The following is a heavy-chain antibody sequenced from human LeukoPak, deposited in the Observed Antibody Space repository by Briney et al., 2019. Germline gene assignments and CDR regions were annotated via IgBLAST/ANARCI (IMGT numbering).Heavy chain of an antibody. Sequence: PGGALRLSCAASGFTFDDYAMHWVRQASGKGREWVGRSKNIANIYSTDYAASVKGRFIISRDESSNSQHLQMNSLKTEDTALYYCVRRNYVAFDIWGQGTMVTVSS. CDR2: SKNIANIYST. CDR1: GFTFDDYA. V-gene: IGHV3-72*01. J-gene: IGHJ3*02. D-gene: IGHD3-16*01. CDR3: VRRNYVAFDI.